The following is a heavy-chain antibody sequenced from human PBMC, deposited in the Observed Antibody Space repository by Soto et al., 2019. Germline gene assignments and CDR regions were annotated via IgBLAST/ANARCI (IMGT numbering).Heavy chain of an antibody. D-gene: IGHD3-10*01. V-gene: IGHV5-10-1*01. CDR1: GYSFTSYW. J-gene: IGHJ4*02. CDR2: IDPSDSYT. CDR3: AVDRIRGSYYCFYYLDY. Sequence: ESLKISCRGSGYSFTSYWISWVRQMPGKGLEWMGRIDPSDSYTNYSPSFQGHVTISADKSISTAYLQWSSLKASDTAMYYCAVDRIRGSYYCFYYLDYWGQGTLVTVSA.